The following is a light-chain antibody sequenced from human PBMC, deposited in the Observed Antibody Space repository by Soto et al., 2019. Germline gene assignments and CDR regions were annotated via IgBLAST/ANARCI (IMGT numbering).Light chain of an antibody. Sequence: QLVLTQSPSASASLGASVKLTCTLSSEHSSYAIAWLQREPGKAPRYLMKLHSDGRHFKGDGIPDRFSGSSSGAERYLTISSLQSEDEADYYCQTWGTGPWVFGGGTQLTVL. CDR1: SEHSSYA. V-gene: IGLV4-69*01. CDR3: QTWGTGPWV. CDR2: LHSDGRH. J-gene: IGLJ3*02.